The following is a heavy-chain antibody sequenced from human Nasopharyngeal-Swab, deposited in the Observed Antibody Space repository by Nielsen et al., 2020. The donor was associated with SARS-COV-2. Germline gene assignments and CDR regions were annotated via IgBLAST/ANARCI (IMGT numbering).Heavy chain of an antibody. J-gene: IGHJ4*02. CDR1: GFTFDDYA. Sequence: SLKISCAASGFTFDDYAMHWVRQAPGKGLEWVSGISWNSGSIGYADSVKGRFTISRDNAKNSLYLQMNSLRAEDTALYYCAKDRAAAGTPYWGQGTLVTVSS. D-gene: IGHD6-13*01. CDR3: AKDRAAAGTPY. CDR2: ISWNSGSI. V-gene: IGHV3-9*01.